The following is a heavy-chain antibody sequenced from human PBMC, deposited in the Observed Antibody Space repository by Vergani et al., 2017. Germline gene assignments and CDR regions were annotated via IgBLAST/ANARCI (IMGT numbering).Heavy chain of an antibody. CDR1: GGTFSSYA. Sequence: QVQLVQSGAEVKKPGSSVKVSCKASGGTFSSYAISWVRQAPGQGLEWMGGIIPIFGTANYAQKFQGRVTITADESTSTAYMELSSLRSEDTAVYYCARAWAVPTYCGGDCYSPLEYYCGMDVWGQGTTVTVSS. D-gene: IGHD2-21*02. CDR2: IIPIFGTA. CDR3: ARAWAVPTYCGGDCYSPLEYYCGMDV. J-gene: IGHJ6*02. V-gene: IGHV1-69*01.